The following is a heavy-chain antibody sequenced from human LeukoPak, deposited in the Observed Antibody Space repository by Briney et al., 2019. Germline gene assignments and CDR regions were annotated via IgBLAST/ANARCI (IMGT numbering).Heavy chain of an antibody. CDR3: ARGPYKYDGSGAFDI. Sequence: SETLSLTCTVSGYSISSGYYWGWIRQPAGKGLEWIGRIYTSGSTNYNPSLKSRVTISVDTSKNQFSLKLTSVTAADTAVYYCARGPYKYDGSGAFDIWGQGTMVTVSS. J-gene: IGHJ3*02. V-gene: IGHV4-61*02. CDR2: IYTSGST. CDR1: GYSISSGYY. D-gene: IGHD3-22*01.